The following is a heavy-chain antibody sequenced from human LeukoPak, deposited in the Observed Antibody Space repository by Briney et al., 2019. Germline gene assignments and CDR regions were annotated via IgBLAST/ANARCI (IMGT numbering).Heavy chain of an antibody. J-gene: IGHJ4*02. Sequence: SETLSLTCTVSGGSISSSSYYWGWIRQPPGKGLEWIGEINHSGSTNYNPSLKSRVTISVDTSKDQFSLKLSSVTAADTAVYYCARAGITMVRGKDYWGQGTLVTVSS. CDR2: INHSGST. D-gene: IGHD3-10*01. CDR3: ARAGITMVRGKDY. V-gene: IGHV4-39*07. CDR1: GGSISSSSYY.